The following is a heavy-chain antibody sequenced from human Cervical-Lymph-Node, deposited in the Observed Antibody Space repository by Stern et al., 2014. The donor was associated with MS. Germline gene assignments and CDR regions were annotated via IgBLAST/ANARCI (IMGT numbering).Heavy chain of an antibody. Sequence: QVQLVESGAEVKKPGASVKISCKASGYTLTSYYMHWVRQAPGQGLEWMGIISPSGGSTSYTQKFQGRLTMTSDTSTGTVYMELSSLRSEDTAVYYCARDLMIEVVNYYHYGMDVWGQGTTVTVSS. J-gene: IGHJ6*02. CDR3: ARDLMIEVVNYYHYGMDV. CDR2: ISPSGGST. V-gene: IGHV1-46*01. CDR1: GYTLTSYY. D-gene: IGHD3-22*01.